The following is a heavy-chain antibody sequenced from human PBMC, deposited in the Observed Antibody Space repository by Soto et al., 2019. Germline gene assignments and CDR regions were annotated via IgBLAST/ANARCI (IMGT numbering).Heavy chain of an antibody. CDR2: MSANNGNT. J-gene: IGHJ6*03. D-gene: IGHD5-12*01. CDR3: ARVPGGVATIRYYYYYYMDV. CDR1: GYTFTSYD. Sequence: GASVKVSCKASGYTFTSYDINWVRQATGQGLEWMGWMSANNGNTNYAQKLQGRVTMTTDTSTSTAYMELRSLRSDDTAVYYCARVPGGVATIRYYYYYYMDVCGEGTTVTVSS. V-gene: IGHV1-18*01.